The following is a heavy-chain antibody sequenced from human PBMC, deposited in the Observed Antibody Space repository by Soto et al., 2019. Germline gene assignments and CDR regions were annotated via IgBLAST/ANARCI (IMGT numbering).Heavy chain of an antibody. Sequence: QVQPQESGPGLVKPSETLSLTCTVSGGSISSYYWSWIRQPPGKGLEWIGNIYYSGSTNYNPSLKSRVTISVDTSKNQFSLKLSSVTAADTAVYYCARAPRGNYGYPSYFDYWGQGTLVTVSS. CDR1: GGSISSYY. J-gene: IGHJ4*02. V-gene: IGHV4-59*01. D-gene: IGHD3-10*01. CDR3: ARAPRGNYGYPSYFDY. CDR2: IYYSGST.